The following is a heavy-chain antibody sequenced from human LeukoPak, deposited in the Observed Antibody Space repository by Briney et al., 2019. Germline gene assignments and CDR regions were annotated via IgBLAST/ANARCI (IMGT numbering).Heavy chain of an antibody. Sequence: GGSLRLSCAASGFTFSSYAMSWVRQAPGKGLEWVSGISGSGGSTYYADSVKGRFTISRDNAKNSLYLQMNSLSADDTAVYYCAREGRGFDPWGQGTLVTVSS. CDR2: ISGSGGST. CDR3: AREGRGFDP. V-gene: IGHV3-23*01. J-gene: IGHJ5*02. CDR1: GFTFSSYA.